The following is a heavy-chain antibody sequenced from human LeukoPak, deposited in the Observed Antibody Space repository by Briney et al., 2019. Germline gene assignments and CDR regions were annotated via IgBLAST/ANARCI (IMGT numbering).Heavy chain of an antibody. D-gene: IGHD4-11*01. J-gene: IGHJ4*02. CDR1: GFTFSSYG. CDR2: ISYDGSNK. CDR3: AKNALWGTTVIGYFSDY. Sequence: GGSLRLFCAASGFTFSSYGMHWVRQAPGKGLEWVALISYDGSNKYYADSVKGRFTISRDNSKNTLYLQMNSLRAEDTAVYYCAKNALWGTTVIGYFSDYWGQGTLVTVSS. V-gene: IGHV3-30*18.